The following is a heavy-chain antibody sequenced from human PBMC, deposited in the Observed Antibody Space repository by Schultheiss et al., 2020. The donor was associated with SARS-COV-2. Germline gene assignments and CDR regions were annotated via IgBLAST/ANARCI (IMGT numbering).Heavy chain of an antibody. CDR1: GYSFTSYW. Sequence: GESLKISCKGSGYSFTSYWISWVSQMPGKGLEWMGRIDPSDSYTNYSPSFQGHVTISADKSISTAYLQWSSLKASDTAIFYCARRGYSYFFDSWGQGTLVSVSS. D-gene: IGHD1-1*01. CDR2: IDPSDSYT. CDR3: ARRGYSYFFDS. J-gene: IGHJ4*02. V-gene: IGHV5-10-1*01.